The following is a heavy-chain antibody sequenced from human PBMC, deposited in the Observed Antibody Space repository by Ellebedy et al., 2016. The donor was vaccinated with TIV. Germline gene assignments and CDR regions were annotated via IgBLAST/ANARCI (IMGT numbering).Heavy chain of an antibody. CDR2: IRPDGREV. Sequence: GESLKISCATSGFTFSNYWMSWVRQAPGKGLEWVANIRPDGREVNYLDSVKGRFTISRDNAKNSLSLQMNSLRADDTAVYYCVEANPPPQSFHHWGQGSLVTVSS. J-gene: IGHJ1*01. V-gene: IGHV3-7*02. CDR1: GFTFSNYW. D-gene: IGHD4/OR15-4a*01. CDR3: VEANPPPQSFHH.